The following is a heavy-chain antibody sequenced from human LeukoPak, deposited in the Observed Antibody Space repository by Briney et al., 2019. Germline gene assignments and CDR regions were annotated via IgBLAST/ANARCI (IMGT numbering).Heavy chain of an antibody. J-gene: IGHJ5*02. Sequence: SLRLSCAASGFTFDDYAMHWVRQAPGKGLEWVSGISWNSGSIGYADSVKGRFTISRDNAKNSLYLQMNSLRAEDTALYYCAKAFNPYDSSGYLAFDPWGQGTLVTVSS. D-gene: IGHD3-22*01. V-gene: IGHV3-9*01. CDR3: AKAFNPYDSSGYLAFDP. CDR2: ISWNSGSI. CDR1: GFTFDDYA.